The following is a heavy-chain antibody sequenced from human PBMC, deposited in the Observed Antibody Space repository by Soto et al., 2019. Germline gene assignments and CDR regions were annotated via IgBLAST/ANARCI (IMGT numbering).Heavy chain of an antibody. Sequence: LSLTCTVSGGSISSGGYYWSWIRQHPGKGLEWIGYIYYSGSTYYNPSLKSRVTISVDTSKNQFSLKLSSVTAADTAVYYCARGRYQLPSYNWFDPWGQGTLVTVSS. D-gene: IGHD2-2*01. V-gene: IGHV4-31*03. CDR1: GGSISSGGYY. CDR3: ARGRYQLPSYNWFDP. J-gene: IGHJ5*02. CDR2: IYYSGST.